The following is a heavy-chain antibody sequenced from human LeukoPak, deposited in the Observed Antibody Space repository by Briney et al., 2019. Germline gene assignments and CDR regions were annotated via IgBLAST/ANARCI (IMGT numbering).Heavy chain of an antibody. Sequence: GGSLRLSCAASGFTFSGFSMSWVRQSPTKGLEWVANIKQDGSERYYVGSVKGRFTISRDNAKNSLSLQMNNLRVEDTAVYYCARAGSHWHYVYWGQGTVVTVSS. CDR3: ARAGSHWHYVY. CDR2: IKQDGSER. CDR1: GFTFSGFS. J-gene: IGHJ4*02. D-gene: IGHD3-10*01. V-gene: IGHV3-7*01.